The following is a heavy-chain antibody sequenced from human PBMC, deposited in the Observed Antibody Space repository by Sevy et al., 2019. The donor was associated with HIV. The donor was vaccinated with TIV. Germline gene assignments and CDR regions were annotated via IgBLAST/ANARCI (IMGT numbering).Heavy chain of an antibody. CDR2: IKSKTNGGTT. Sequence: GGSLRLSCAASGFTFSNAWMSWVRQAPGKGLEWVGHIKSKTNGGTTDYAAPVKGRFTISRDDSKNTLYLQINSLKTEDTAVYYCTRGVVVITKYYYYYIDVWGKGTTVTVSS. CDR1: GFTFSNAW. J-gene: IGHJ6*03. CDR3: TRGVVVITKYYYYYIDV. D-gene: IGHD2-21*01. V-gene: IGHV3-15*01.